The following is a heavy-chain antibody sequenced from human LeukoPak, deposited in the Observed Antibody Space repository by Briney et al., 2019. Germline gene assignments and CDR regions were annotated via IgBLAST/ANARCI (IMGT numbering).Heavy chain of an antibody. D-gene: IGHD1-26*01. J-gene: IGHJ4*02. V-gene: IGHV3-23*01. Sequence: GGSLRLSCAASGFTFSSYAMSWVRQVPGKGLEWVSVISGSGDNTYYADSVKGRFTISRDNSKNMLYLQMNSLRAEDTAVYYCAKDYDSGSYSEYWGQGTLVTVSS. CDR3: AKDYDSGSYSEY. CDR2: ISGSGDNT. CDR1: GFTFSSYA.